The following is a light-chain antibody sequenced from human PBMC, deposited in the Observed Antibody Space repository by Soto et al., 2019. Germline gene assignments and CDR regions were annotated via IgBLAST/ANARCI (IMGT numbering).Light chain of an antibody. CDR2: KAS. J-gene: IGKJ1*01. Sequence: DIQMTQSPSALSASVGDRVTITCRASESIDKWLAWYQQKPGKAPTLLIYKASSLESGVPSRFSGSGSGTEFTLTISSLQPDDVATYYCKNECGWTLGRGTKVDIK. CDR3: KNECGWT. V-gene: IGKV1-5*03. CDR1: ESIDKW.